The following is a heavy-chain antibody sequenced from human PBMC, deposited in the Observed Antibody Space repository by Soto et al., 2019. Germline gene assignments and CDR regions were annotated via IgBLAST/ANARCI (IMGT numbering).Heavy chain of an antibody. D-gene: IGHD2-2*01. V-gene: IGHV3-23*01. CDR3: AKDLAVVVPAAFWFDP. Sequence: GGSLRLSCAASGFTFSSYAMSWVRQAPGKGLEWVSAISGSGGSTYYADSVKGRFTISRDNSKNTLYLQMNSLRAEDTAVYYCAKDLAVVVPAAFWFDPWGQGTLVPVSS. CDR1: GFTFSSYA. J-gene: IGHJ5*02. CDR2: ISGSGGST.